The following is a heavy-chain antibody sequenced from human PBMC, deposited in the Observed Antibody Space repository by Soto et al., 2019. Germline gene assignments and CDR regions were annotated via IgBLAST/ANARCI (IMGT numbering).Heavy chain of an antibody. Sequence: ASVKVSCKVSGYTLTELSMHWVRQAPGKGLEWMGGFDPEDGETIYAQKFQGRVTMTEDTSTDTAYMELSSLRSEDTAVYYCATGRSEGGYDVLYYYYMDVWGKGTTVTVSS. CDR3: ATGRSEGGYDVLYYYYMDV. V-gene: IGHV1-24*01. CDR2: FDPEDGET. D-gene: IGHD5-12*01. J-gene: IGHJ6*03. CDR1: GYTLTELS.